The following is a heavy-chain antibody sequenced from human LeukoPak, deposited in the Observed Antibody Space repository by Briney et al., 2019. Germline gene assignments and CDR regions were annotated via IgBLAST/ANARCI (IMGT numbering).Heavy chain of an antibody. CDR2: IRYDGSNK. J-gene: IGHJ3*02. CDR3: ARVRSSSRGFDAFDI. D-gene: IGHD6-6*01. CDR1: GFTFSSYG. V-gene: IGHV3-30*02. Sequence: GGSLRLSCAASGFTFSSYGMLWVRQAPGKGLEWVAFIRYDGSNKYYADSVKGRFTISRDNSKNTLYLQMNSLRAEDTAVYYCARVRSSSRGFDAFDIWGQGTMVTVSS.